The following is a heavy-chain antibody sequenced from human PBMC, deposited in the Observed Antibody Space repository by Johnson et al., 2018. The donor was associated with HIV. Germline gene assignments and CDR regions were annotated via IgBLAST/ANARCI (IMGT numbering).Heavy chain of an antibody. V-gene: IGHV3-13*01. Sequence: VQLVESGGGLVQPGGSLRLSCAASGFTFSTYDMHWVRQPTGKGLEWVSVIGTAGNTYLIDSGKERINTSRDNAKNTLHLQMNSLKTEDTAVYYCTTDKVAPSPHTIPYAFDIWGQGTMVTVSS. CDR3: TTDKVAPSPHTIPYAFDI. J-gene: IGHJ3*02. D-gene: IGHD3-9*01. CDR2: IGTAGNT. CDR1: GFTFSTYD.